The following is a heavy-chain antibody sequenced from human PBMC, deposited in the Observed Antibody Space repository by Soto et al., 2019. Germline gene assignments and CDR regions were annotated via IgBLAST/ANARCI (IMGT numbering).Heavy chain of an antibody. V-gene: IGHV1-18*01. D-gene: IGHD3-10*01. CDR1: GYMFTSYG. J-gene: IGHJ6*03. CDR3: ARFNGSGTNYYMDV. Sequence: QVQLVQSGAELKKPGASAKVSCKASGYMFTSYGISWVRQAPGQGLEWMAWISVNNGNTNYAQKFQGRVTMTTDTSTNTAHMELRSLRYDDTAVYYCARFNGSGTNYYMDVWGKGTTDIVSS. CDR2: ISVNNGNT.